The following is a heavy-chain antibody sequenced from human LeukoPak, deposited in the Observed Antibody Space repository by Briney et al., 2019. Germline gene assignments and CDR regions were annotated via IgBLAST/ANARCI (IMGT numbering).Heavy chain of an antibody. D-gene: IGHD6-19*01. Sequence: PGGSLRLSCAASGFIFSDYYMTWIRQAPGKGLDWVAFIRYDGSTKYYADSVKGRFTISRDNSKNTLYLQMNSLRTEDTAVYYCARVISGWTDYWGQGTLVTVSS. J-gene: IGHJ4*02. CDR2: IRYDGSTK. CDR3: ARVISGWTDY. CDR1: GFIFSDYY. V-gene: IGHV3-30*02.